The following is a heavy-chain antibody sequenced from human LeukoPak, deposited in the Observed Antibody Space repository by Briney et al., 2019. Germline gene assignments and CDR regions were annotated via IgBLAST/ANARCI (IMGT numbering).Heavy chain of an antibody. CDR3: AKDLLLRFLEEYYYGMDV. CDR2: ISYDGSNK. V-gene: IGHV3-30*18. J-gene: IGHJ6*02. D-gene: IGHD3-3*01. CDR1: GFTFSSYG. Sequence: PGGSLRLSCAASGFTFSSYGMHWVRQAPGKGLEWVAVISYDGSNKYYADSVKGRFTISRDNSKNTLYLQMNSLRAEDTAVYYCAKDLLLRFLEEYYYGMDVWGQGTTVTVSS.